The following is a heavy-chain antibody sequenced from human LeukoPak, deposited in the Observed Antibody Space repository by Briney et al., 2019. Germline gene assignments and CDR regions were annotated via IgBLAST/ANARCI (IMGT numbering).Heavy chain of an antibody. V-gene: IGHV3-48*03. J-gene: IGHJ4*02. CDR3: ARGGSYWMPFDY. CDR2: ISSSGSTI. D-gene: IGHD1-26*01. Sequence: GGSLRLSCAASGFTFSSYEMNWVRQAPGKGLEWVSYISSSGSTIYYADSVKGRFTISRDNAKNSLYLQMNSLRAEDTAVYYCARGGSYWMPFDYWGQGTLVTVSS. CDR1: GFTFSSYE.